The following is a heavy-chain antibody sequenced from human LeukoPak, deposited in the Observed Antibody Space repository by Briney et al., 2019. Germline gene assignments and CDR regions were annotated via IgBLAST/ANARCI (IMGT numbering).Heavy chain of an antibody. CDR3: ARGYCSSTSCPQYYYYGMDV. V-gene: IGHV1-69*13. Sequence: SVKVSCKASGGTFSSYAISWVRQAPGQGLEWTGGIIPIFGTANYAQKFQGRVTITADESTSTAYMELSSLRSEDTAVYYCARGYCSSTSCPQYYYYGMDVWGKGTTVTVSS. J-gene: IGHJ6*04. CDR1: GGTFSSYA. CDR2: IIPIFGTA. D-gene: IGHD2-2*01.